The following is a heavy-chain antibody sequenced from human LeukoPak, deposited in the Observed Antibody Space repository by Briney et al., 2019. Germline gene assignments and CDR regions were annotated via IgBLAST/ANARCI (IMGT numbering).Heavy chain of an antibody. CDR3: ARPYASGYYHDAFDI. J-gene: IGHJ3*02. CDR1: GGSISSYY. Sequence: SSETLSLTCTVSGGSISSYYWSWIRQPPGKGLEWIGYIYCSGSTNYNPSLKSRVTISVDTSKNQFSLKLSSVTAADTAVYYCARPYASGYYHDAFDIWGQGTMVTVSS. CDR2: IYCSGST. V-gene: IGHV4-59*08. D-gene: IGHD3-22*01.